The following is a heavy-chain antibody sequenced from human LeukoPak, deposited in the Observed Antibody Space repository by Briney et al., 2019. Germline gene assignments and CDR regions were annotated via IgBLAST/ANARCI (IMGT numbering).Heavy chain of an antibody. D-gene: IGHD2/OR15-2a*01. Sequence: GGSLRLSCAVSGFTFNNFAMSWVRQTPGKGLQWVSTVSGSGATTHHADSVNGRFTISRDNSKNTIYLQMNSLRVDDTAFYYCAKDFYATAGYDRLHPPFFDSWGQGTLVTVSS. CDR2: VSGSGATT. J-gene: IGHJ4*02. CDR3: AKDFYATAGYDRLHPPFFDS. CDR1: GFTFNNFA. V-gene: IGHV3-23*01.